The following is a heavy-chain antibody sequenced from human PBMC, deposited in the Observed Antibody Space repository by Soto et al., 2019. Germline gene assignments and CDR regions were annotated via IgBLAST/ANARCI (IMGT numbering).Heavy chain of an antibody. CDR3: ARDQGAYDYYYMGV. D-gene: IGHD2-2*01. Sequence: PGGSLRLSCAASGFTFSIYSMNWVRQAPGKGLEWVSYISSSSSTIYYADSVKGRFTISRDNAKNSLYLQMNSPRVEDTAVYYCARDQGAYDYYYMGVWGKGVTVTVSS. V-gene: IGHV3-48*01. J-gene: IGHJ6*03. CDR2: ISSSSSTI. CDR1: GFTFSIYS.